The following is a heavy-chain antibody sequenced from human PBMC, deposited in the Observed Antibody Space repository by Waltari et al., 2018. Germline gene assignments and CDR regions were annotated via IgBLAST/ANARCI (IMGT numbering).Heavy chain of an antibody. CDR2: IYWDDDK. V-gene: IGHV2-5*02. CDR3: VHSYSSSWSTGRYFDL. Sequence: QITLKESGPTLVKPTQTLTLTCTFSGFSLSTSGVGVGWIRQPPGKALEWLALIYWDDDKRYSPSLKSRLTITKDTSKNQVVLTMTNMDPVDTATYYCVHSYSSSWSTGRYFDLWGRGTLVTVSS. J-gene: IGHJ2*01. CDR1: GFSLSTSGVG. D-gene: IGHD6-13*01.